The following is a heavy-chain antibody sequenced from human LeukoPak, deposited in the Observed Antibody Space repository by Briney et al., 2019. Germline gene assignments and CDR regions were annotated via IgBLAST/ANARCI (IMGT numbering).Heavy chain of an antibody. V-gene: IGHV1-46*01. D-gene: IGHD3-10*01. CDR1: GYTFTSYY. CDR3: ARAEDGYGSGRPIDY. Sequence: ASVKVSCKASGYTFTSYYMHWVRQAPGQGLEWMGIINPSGGSTSYAQKFQGRVTMTRDTSTSTVYMELSSLRSEDTAVYYCARAEDGYGSGRPIDYWGQGTLVTASS. J-gene: IGHJ4*02. CDR2: INPSGGST.